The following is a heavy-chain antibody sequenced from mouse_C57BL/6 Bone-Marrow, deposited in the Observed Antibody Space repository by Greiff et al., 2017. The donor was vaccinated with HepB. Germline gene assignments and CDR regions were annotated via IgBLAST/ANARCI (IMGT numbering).Heavy chain of an antibody. J-gene: IGHJ4*01. CDR3: TRYDYDDPFYAMDY. V-gene: IGHV5-9-1*02. CDR2: ISSGGDYI. CDR1: GFTFSSYA. Sequence: EVQVVESGEGLVKPGGSLKLSCAASGFTFSSYAMSWVRQTPEKRLEWVAYISSGGDYIYYADTVKGRFTISRDNARNTLYLQMSSLKSEDTAMYYCTRYDYDDPFYAMDYWGQGTSVTVSS. D-gene: IGHD2-4*01.